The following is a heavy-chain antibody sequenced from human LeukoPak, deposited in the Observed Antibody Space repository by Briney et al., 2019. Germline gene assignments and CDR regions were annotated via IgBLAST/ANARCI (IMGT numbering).Heavy chain of an antibody. CDR2: IYYSGST. CDR1: GGSISSYY. Sequence: SETLSLTCTVSGGSISSYYWSWIRQPPGKGLEWIGYIYYSGSTYYNPSLKSRVTISVDTSKNQFSLKLSSVTAADTAVYYCARFPRIAVAGNDWFDPWGQGTLVTVSS. CDR3: ARFPRIAVAGNDWFDP. V-gene: IGHV4-59*08. J-gene: IGHJ5*02. D-gene: IGHD6-19*01.